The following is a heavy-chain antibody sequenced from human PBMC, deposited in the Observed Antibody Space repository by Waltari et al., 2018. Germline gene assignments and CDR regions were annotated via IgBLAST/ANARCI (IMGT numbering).Heavy chain of an antibody. CDR1: GYPFTRFG. J-gene: IGHJ6*02. D-gene: IGHD3-22*01. Sequence: QLVQSGSELKSPGASVKVSCTASGYPFTRFGINWVRQAPGQGLEWMGWINTNSETPAYAQDFRGRFVFSLDTSASTAYLQISSLKADDTAVYYCARDGASSSRGYYYALDVWGQGTTVTVSS. V-gene: IGHV7-4-1*02. CDR2: INTNSETP. CDR3: ARDGASSSRGYYYALDV.